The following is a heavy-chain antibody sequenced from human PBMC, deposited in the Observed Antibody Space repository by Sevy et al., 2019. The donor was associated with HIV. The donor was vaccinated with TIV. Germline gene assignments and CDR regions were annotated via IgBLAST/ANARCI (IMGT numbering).Heavy chain of an antibody. CDR1: GGSISSGDYY. J-gene: IGHJ4*02. D-gene: IGHD1-26*01. V-gene: IGHV4-30-4*01. Sequence: SESLSLTCTVSGGSISSGDYYWSWIRQPPGNGVEWIGYIYYSGSTYYNPSLKSRVPISVDTSKNQFSLKLSSVTAADTAVYYRATFVWELPRGFDYWGQGTLVNVSS. CDR2: IYYSGST. CDR3: ATFVWELPRGFDY.